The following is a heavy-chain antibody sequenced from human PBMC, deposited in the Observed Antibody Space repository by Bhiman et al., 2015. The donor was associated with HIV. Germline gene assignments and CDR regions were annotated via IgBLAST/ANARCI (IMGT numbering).Heavy chain of an antibody. CDR3: AKEKLVTARPGHGAKRLYYFDY. CDR2: IPFDGSNK. D-gene: IGHD6-6*01. V-gene: IGHV3-30*18. CDR1: GFTFSTYG. Sequence: QVHLVESGGGVVQPGRSLRLSCAASGFTFSTYGMHWVRQAPGKGLEWVTFIPFDGSNKYYADSVKGRFTISRDNSKNILFLQMNSLRAEDTAVYFCAKEKLVTARPGHGAKRLYYFDYWGQGTLVTVSS. J-gene: IGHJ4*02.